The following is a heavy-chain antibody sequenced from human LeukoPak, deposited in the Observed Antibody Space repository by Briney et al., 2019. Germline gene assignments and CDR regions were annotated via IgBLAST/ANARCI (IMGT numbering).Heavy chain of an antibody. V-gene: IGHV3-21*04. CDR2: ISSSSSYI. J-gene: IGHJ4*02. Sequence: GGSLRLSCAASGFTFSSYSMNWVRQAPGKGLEWVSSISSSSSYIYYADSVKGRFTISRDNSKNTLYLQMNSLRAEDTAVYYCAKDGTFYGSGSHFDYWGQGTLVTVSS. CDR3: AKDGTFYGSGSHFDY. D-gene: IGHD3-10*01. CDR1: GFTFSSYS.